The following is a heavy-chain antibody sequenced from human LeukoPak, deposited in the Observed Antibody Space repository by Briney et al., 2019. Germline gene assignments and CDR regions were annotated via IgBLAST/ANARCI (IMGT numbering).Heavy chain of an antibody. CDR2: ISSSSSTI. Sequence: GGSLRLSCAASGFTFSSYSMNWVRQAPGKGLEWVPYISSSSSTIYYADSVKGRFTISRDNAKNSLYLQMNSLRAEDTAVYYCAGGYCSSTSCYWFDYMDVWGKGTTVTVSS. CDR1: GFTFSSYS. J-gene: IGHJ6*03. CDR3: AGGYCSSTSCYWFDYMDV. V-gene: IGHV3-48*04. D-gene: IGHD2-2*01.